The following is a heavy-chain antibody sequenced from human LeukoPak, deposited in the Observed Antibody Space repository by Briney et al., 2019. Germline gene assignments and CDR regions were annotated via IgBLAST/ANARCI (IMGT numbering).Heavy chain of an antibody. D-gene: IGHD6-25*01. V-gene: IGHV4-4*02. CDR2: VHLDGRT. CDR3: AREGGFYRPLDY. CDR1: GGSGSSTNW. Sequence: SETLYLNCGVSGGSGSSTNWGTCIRKPPGKGLEWIGEVHLDGRTNFNPSLKSRLTMSVDLSENHVSLKLTSVTAADTAVYYCAREGGFYRPLDYSGQGTLVTVSS. J-gene: IGHJ4*02.